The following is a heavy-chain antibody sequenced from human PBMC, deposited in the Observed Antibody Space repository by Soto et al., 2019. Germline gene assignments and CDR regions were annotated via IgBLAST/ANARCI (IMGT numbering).Heavy chain of an antibody. CDR1: GYTSTAYY. V-gene: IGHV1-2*04. J-gene: IGHJ3*02. CDR3: ARRLRYCIFCCCDSDRYAFYI. CDR2: ITPNSGGT. D-gene: IGHD2-15*01. Sequence: ASVKVSCKASGYTSTAYYMHWVRQAPGQGLKLMGWITPNSGGTKYAQKFQGWVTMTRDTSISTAYMELSRLRSDDTAMYYCARRLRYCIFCCCDSDRYAFYI.